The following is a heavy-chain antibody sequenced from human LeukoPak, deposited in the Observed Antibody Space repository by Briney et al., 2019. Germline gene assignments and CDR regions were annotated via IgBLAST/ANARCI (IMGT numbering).Heavy chain of an antibody. Sequence: PSETLSLTCTVSGGSISSSSYYSGWIRQPPGKGLEWIGSIYYSGSTYYNPSLKSRVTISVDTSKNQFSLKLSSVTAADTAVYYCARRCSSTSCYHNWFDPWGQGTLVTVSS. D-gene: IGHD2-2*01. CDR3: ARRCSSTSCYHNWFDP. CDR2: IYYSGST. J-gene: IGHJ5*02. V-gene: IGHV4-39*01. CDR1: GGSISSSSYY.